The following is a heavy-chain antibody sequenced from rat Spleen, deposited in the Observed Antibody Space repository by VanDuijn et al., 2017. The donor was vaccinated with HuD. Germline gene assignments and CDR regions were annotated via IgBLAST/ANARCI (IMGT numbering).Heavy chain of an antibody. CDR3: ASYAGTMGITTYWYFDF. Sequence: EVQLQESGPGLVKPSQSLSLTCSVTGHSITTAYRWNWIRKFPGNKLEWLGYISYSGSTSYNPSLKSRISITRETSKNQFFLQLNSVTTEETATYYCASYAGTMGITTYWYFDFWGPGTMVTVSS. CDR2: ISYSGST. J-gene: IGHJ1*01. CDR1: GHSITTAY. V-gene: IGHV3-1*01. D-gene: IGHD1-9*01.